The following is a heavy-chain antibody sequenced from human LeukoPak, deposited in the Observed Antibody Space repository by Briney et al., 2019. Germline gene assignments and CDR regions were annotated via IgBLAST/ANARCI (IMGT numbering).Heavy chain of an antibody. CDR2: IKEDGSEK. J-gene: IGHJ4*02. CDR1: GFTFSSYW. CDR3: ARDVRASFDY. V-gene: IGHV3-7*04. Sequence: PGGSLRLSCAASGFTFSSYWMSWVRQAPGKGLEWVANIKEDGSEKYYVDSVKGRFTISRDNVKNSLYLQMNSLRAEDTAVYFCARDVRASFDYWGQGTLVTVSS.